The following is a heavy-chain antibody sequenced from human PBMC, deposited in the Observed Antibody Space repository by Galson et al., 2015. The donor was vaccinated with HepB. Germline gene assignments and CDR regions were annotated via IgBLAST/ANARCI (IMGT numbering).Heavy chain of an antibody. J-gene: IGHJ6*02. CDR3: ARANTYYYDSSGYGHYYGMDV. CDR1: GYTFTGYY. Sequence: SVKVSCKASGYTFTGYYMHWVRQAPGQGLEWMGWINPNSGGTNYAQKFQGWVTMTRDTSISTAYMELSRLRSDGTAVYYCARANTYYYDSSGYGHYYGMDVWGQGTTVTVSS. V-gene: IGHV1-2*04. CDR2: INPNSGGT. D-gene: IGHD3-22*01.